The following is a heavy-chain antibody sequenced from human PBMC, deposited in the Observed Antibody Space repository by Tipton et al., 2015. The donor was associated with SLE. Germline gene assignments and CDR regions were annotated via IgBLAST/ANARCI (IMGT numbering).Heavy chain of an antibody. CDR3: AKDLRRRFGSWFYYYYGMDV. Sequence: QSGAEVKKPGASVKVSCKASGYTFTSYAMNWVRQAPGQGLEWMGWINTNTGNPTYAQGFTGRFVFSLDTSVSTAYLQISSLKAEDTAVYYCAKDLRRRFGSWFYYYYGMDVWGQGITVTVSS. CDR1: GYTFTSYA. CDR2: INTNTGNP. D-gene: IGHD6-13*01. V-gene: IGHV7-4-1*02. J-gene: IGHJ6*02.